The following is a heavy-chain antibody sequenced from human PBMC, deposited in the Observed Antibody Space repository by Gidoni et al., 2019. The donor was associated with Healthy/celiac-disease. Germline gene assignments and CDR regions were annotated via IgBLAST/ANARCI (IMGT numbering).Heavy chain of an antibody. CDR2: INHSGNT. Sequence: QVQLQQWGAGLLKPSETLSLTCDVYGGSFSGYYWSWIRQPPGKGLEWIGEINHSGNTNYNPSLKSRVTISVDTSKNQFSLRLNSVTAADTAVYYCARGEVVVVAASGAYYYYGMDVWGQGTTVTVSS. V-gene: IGHV4-34*01. D-gene: IGHD2-15*01. CDR1: GGSFSGYY. CDR3: ARGEVVVVAASGAYYYYGMDV. J-gene: IGHJ6*02.